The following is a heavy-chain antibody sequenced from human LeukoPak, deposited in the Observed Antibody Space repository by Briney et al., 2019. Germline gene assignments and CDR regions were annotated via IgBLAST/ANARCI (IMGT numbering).Heavy chain of an antibody. CDR1: GGTFSSYA. J-gene: IGHJ4*02. CDR2: IIPIFGTG. D-gene: IGHD3-22*01. V-gene: IGHV1-69*13. CDR3: ASKTYYYDSSGYFPTKTLDY. Sequence: SVKVSCKASGGTFSSYAISWVRQAPGHGREWIGGIIPIFGTGNYAQKFQVRVPITADEATSTAYMELSSLRSEDTAVSYCASKTYYYDSSGYFPTKTLDYWGQGTLVTVSS.